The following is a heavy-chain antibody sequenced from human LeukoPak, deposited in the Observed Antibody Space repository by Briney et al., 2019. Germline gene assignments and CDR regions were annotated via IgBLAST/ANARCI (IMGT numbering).Heavy chain of an antibody. D-gene: IGHD3-22*01. J-gene: IGHJ4*02. Sequence: ASVKGSCKASGYTFTGYYMHWVRQAPGQGLEWMGWINPNSGGTNYAQKFQGWVTMTRDTSISTAYMELSRLRSDDTAVYYCAIGDYYDSSGYYYWGQGTLVTVSS. CDR3: AIGDYYDSSGYYY. V-gene: IGHV1-2*04. CDR1: GYTFTGYY. CDR2: INPNSGGT.